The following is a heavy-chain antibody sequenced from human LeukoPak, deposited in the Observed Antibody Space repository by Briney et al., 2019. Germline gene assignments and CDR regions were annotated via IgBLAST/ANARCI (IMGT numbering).Heavy chain of an antibody. CDR1: GGSISSSNW. J-gene: IGHJ4*02. CDR3: ARAEYYYDSSGYSIIFDY. Sequence: SGTLSLTCAVSGGSISSSNWWSWVRQPPGKGLEWIGEIYHSGSTNYNPSLKSRVTISVDKSKNQFSLKLSSVTAADTAVYYCARAEYYYDSSGYSIIFDYWGQGTLVTVSS. D-gene: IGHD3-22*01. V-gene: IGHV4-4*02. CDR2: IYHSGST.